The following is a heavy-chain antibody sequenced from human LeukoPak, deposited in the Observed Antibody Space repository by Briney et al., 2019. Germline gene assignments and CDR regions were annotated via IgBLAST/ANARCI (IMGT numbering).Heavy chain of an antibody. CDR2: IYYSGST. CDR3: ARQPQDVVIAPTLPFDY. V-gene: IGHV4-30-4*08. J-gene: IGHJ4*02. Sequence: SETLSLTCTVSGGSISSGDYYWSWIRQPPGKGLEWIGYIYYSGSTYYNPSLKSRVTISVDTSKNQFSLKLRSVSAADTALYYCARQPQDVVIAPTLPFDYWGQGTLVTVSS. CDR1: GGSISSGDYY. D-gene: IGHD2/OR15-2a*01.